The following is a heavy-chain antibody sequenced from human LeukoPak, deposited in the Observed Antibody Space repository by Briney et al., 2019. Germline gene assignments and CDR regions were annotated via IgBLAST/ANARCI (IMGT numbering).Heavy chain of an antibody. D-gene: IGHD2-21*02. V-gene: IGHV3-48*03. J-gene: IGHJ4*02. CDR3: AGRTSGDCGGDCYQYYFDY. CDR2: ISSSGSTI. CDR1: GFTFSSYD. Sequence: GGSLRLSCAASGFTFSSYDMNWVRQAPGKGLEWVSYISSSGSTIYYADSVKGRFTISRDNAKNSLYLQMNSLRAEDTAVYYCAGRTSGDCGGDCYQYYFDYWGQGTLVTVSS.